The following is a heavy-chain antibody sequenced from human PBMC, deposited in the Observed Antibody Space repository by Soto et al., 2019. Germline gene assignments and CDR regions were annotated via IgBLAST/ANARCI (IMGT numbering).Heavy chain of an antibody. J-gene: IGHJ4*02. D-gene: IGHD4-4*01. V-gene: IGHV5-10-1*01. Sequence: PGESLKISCKGSGYSFTSYWISWVRQMPGKGLEWMGRIDPSDSYTNYSPSFQGHVTISADKSISTAYLQWSSLRAEDTAVYYCAKVKTWTYLDFWGQGSLVTVSS. CDR2: IDPSDSYT. CDR3: AKVKTWTYLDF. CDR1: GYSFTSYW.